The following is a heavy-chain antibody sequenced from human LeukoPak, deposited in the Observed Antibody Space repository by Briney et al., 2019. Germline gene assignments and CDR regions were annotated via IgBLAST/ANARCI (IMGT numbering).Heavy chain of an antibody. D-gene: IGHD2-2*01. V-gene: IGHV1-18*01. J-gene: IGHJ4*02. Sequence: ASVKVSCKASGYTFTSYGISWVRQAPGQGLEWMGWISAYNGNTNYAQKFQGRVTMTRDTSISTAYMELSRLRSDDTAVYYCARTLRSTSPLPFDYWGQGTLVTVSS. CDR2: ISAYNGNT. CDR1: GYTFTSYG. CDR3: ARTLRSTSPLPFDY.